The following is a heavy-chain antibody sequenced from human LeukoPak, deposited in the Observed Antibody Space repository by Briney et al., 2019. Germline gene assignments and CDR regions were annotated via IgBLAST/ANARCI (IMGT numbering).Heavy chain of an antibody. J-gene: IGHJ4*02. CDR1: GYTFTSYY. CDR3: ARVRRALYSSGLSDY. CDR2: TNPSGGST. V-gene: IGHV1-46*01. Sequence: ASVKVSYKASGYTFTSYYMHWVRQAPGQGLEWMGITNPSGGSTRYAQKFQGRVTMTRDTSTSTVYMELSSLRSEDTAVYYCARVRRALYSSGLSDYWGQGTLVTVSS. D-gene: IGHD6-19*01.